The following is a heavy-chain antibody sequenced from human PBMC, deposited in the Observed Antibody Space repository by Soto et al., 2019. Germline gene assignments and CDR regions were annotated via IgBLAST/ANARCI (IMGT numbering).Heavy chain of an antibody. CDR1: GFTFSSYA. V-gene: IGHV3-23*01. Sequence: GGSLRLSCAASGFTFSSYAMSWVRQAPGKGLEWVSAISGSGGSTYYADSVKGRFTISRDNSKNTLYLQMNSPRAEDTAVYYCAKEGDCSSTSCYTDYYYGMDVWGQGTTVTVSS. CDR2: ISGSGGST. D-gene: IGHD2-2*02. J-gene: IGHJ6*02. CDR3: AKEGDCSSTSCYTDYYYGMDV.